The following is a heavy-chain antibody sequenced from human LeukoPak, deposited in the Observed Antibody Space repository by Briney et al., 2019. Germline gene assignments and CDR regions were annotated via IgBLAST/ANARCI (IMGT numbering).Heavy chain of an antibody. CDR3: ARHRTSGWGLDY. J-gene: IGHJ4*02. D-gene: IGHD6-19*01. CDR1: GGSMSSYS. V-gene: IGHV4-59*08. CDR2: IYYSGSA. Sequence: SGTPSVTCTVSGGSMSSYSWSWIGPPPGEGLEWVGVIYYSGSANYNPPLKSRVTISVDTPKNQFTLKVNSVTAAATAVYYCARHRTSGWGLDYWGQGTLVTLSS.